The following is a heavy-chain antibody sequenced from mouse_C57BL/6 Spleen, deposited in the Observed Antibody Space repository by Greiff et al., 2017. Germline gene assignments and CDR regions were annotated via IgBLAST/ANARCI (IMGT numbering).Heavy chain of an antibody. Sequence: DVKLVESGGGLVKPGGSLKLSCAASGFTFSSYTMSWVRQTPEKRLEWVATISGGGGNTYYPDSVKGRFTISSDNGKNTLYLQMSSLRSEDTALYYCARHCYSSLGFGCWGQVTPVTVSA. CDR3: ARHCYSSLGFGC. J-gene: IGHJ3*01. CDR2: ISGGGGNT. D-gene: IGHD2-5*01. V-gene: IGHV5-9*01. CDR1: GFTFSSYT.